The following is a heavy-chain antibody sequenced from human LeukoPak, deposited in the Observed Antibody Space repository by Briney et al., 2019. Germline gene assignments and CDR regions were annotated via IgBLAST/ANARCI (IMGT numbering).Heavy chain of an antibody. CDR2: ISSSSTTM. CDR1: GFTFSIYS. D-gene: IGHD2-21*02. V-gene: IGHV3-48*04. CDR3: ARARVVTKWIDY. Sequence: GGSLRLSCAASGFTFSIYSMNWVRQAPGKGLEWVSYISSSSTTMDYADSVKGRFTISRDNAKNSLYLQMNSLRAEDTAVYYCARARVVTKWIDYWGQGTLVTVSS. J-gene: IGHJ4*02.